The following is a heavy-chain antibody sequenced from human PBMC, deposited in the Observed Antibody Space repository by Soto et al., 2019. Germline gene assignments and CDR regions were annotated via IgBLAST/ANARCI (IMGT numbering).Heavy chain of an antibody. D-gene: IGHD1-26*01. CDR3: ARRGSGIEGFDI. Sequence: GPTLVNPTQTLTLTCTFSGFSLSTSGMRVSWIRQPPGKALEWLARIDWDDDKFYSTSLKTRLTISKDTSKNQVVLTITNMDPVDTATYYCARRGSGIEGFDIWGQGTMVTVSS. CDR2: IDWDDDK. J-gene: IGHJ3*02. V-gene: IGHV2-70*04. CDR1: GFSLSTSGMR.